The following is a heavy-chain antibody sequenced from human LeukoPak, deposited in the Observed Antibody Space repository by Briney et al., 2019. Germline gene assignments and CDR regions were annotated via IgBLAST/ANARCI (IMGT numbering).Heavy chain of an antibody. CDR2: ISSSGSTI. Sequence: GGSLRLSCAASGFTFSSYEMNWVRQAPGKGLEWVSYISSSGSTIYYADSVKGRFTISRDNAKNSLYLQMNSLRAEDTAVYYCARESYSARYSGSYSYGGPYFDYWGQGTLVTVSS. J-gene: IGHJ4*02. V-gene: IGHV3-48*03. CDR3: ARESYSARYSGSYSYGGPYFDY. D-gene: IGHD1-26*01. CDR1: GFTFSSYE.